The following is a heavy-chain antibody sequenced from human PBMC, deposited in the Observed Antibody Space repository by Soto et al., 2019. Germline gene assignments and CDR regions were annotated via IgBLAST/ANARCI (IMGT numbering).Heavy chain of an antibody. CDR3: ARRIAVAGKGGYYYGMDV. J-gene: IGHJ6*02. CDR1: GYTFTSYW. CDR2: IYPGDSDT. Sequence: PGESLKISCKGSGYTFTSYWIGWVRQMPGKGLEWMGIIYPGDSDTRYSPSFEGQVTISADTSTSTAYLQWSSLKASDTAMYYCARRIAVAGKGGYYYGMDVWGQGTTVTVSS. V-gene: IGHV5-51*01. D-gene: IGHD6-19*01.